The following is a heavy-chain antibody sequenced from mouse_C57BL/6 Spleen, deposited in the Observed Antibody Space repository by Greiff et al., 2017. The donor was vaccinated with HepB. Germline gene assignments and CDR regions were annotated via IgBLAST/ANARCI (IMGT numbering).Heavy chain of an antibody. CDR3: VKAVSSGSSYTWFAY. CDR2: IRNKANGYTT. CDR1: GFTFNDYQ. D-gene: IGHD1-1*01. J-gene: IGHJ3*01. Sequence: EVKLMESGGGLVQLGASLRLSCAASGFTFNDYQMSWVRQAPGKAPEWLALIRNKANGYTTEYTASVKGRFTISRDNSQNILYLQMNTLRAEDSATYYCVKAVSSGSSYTWFAYWGQGTLVTVSA. V-gene: IGHV7-4*01.